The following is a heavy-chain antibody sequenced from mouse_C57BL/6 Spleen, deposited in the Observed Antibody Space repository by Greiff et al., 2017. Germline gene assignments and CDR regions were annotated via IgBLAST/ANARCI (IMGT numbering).Heavy chain of an antibody. D-gene: IGHD1-1*01. V-gene: IGHV5-12*01. Sequence: EVMLVESGGGLVPPGGSLKLSCAASGFTFSDYYMYWVRQTPEKRLEWVAYFSNGGGRTYYPDTVKGRFTISRDNAKNTLYLQMSRLKSEDTAMYYCARQGITTWVVDYGGQGTTLTVSS. CDR3: ARQGITTWVVDY. CDR2: FSNGGGRT. J-gene: IGHJ2*01. CDR1: GFTFSDYY.